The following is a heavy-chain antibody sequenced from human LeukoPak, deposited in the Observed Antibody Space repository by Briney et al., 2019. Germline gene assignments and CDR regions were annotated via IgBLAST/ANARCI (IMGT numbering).Heavy chain of an antibody. CDR1: GYTFTSYY. D-gene: IGHD3-22*01. Sequence: ASVKVSCKASGYTFTSYYIHWVRQAPGQGLEWMGIINPSGGSTSYAQKFQGRVTMTRNTSISTAYMELSSLRSEDTAVYYCARGRGYYDSSGYYPLGVPDYWGQGTLVTVSS. V-gene: IGHV1-46*01. CDR2: INPSGGST. J-gene: IGHJ4*02. CDR3: ARGRGYYDSSGYYPLGVPDY.